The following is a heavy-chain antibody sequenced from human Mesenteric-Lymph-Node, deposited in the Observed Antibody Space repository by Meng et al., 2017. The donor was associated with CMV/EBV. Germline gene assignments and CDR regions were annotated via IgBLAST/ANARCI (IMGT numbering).Heavy chain of an antibody. CDR2: ITYDGSYN. CDR3: ARDGGVWLQRVDS. J-gene: IGHJ4*02. Sequence: GGSLRLSCAASGFTFSSYSMNWVRQAPGKGLEGVAIITYDGSYNYYVDSVKGRFTISRDNSKNTVYLQMNSLRAEDTAIYYCARDGGVWLQRVDSWGQGTLVTVSS. D-gene: IGHD5-24*01. V-gene: IGHV3-30*03. CDR1: GFTFSSYS.